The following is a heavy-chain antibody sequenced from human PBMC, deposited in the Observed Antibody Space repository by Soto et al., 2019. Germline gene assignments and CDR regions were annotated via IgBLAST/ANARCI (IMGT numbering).Heavy chain of an antibody. J-gene: IGHJ5*02. Sequence: ASVKVSCKASGSTFSTSGISWLRQAPGQGLEWLGWISGSNSHTNYAQKFQGRVTMTTDTSTSTTYMDLGSLRSDDTAVYYCARDTNKWEGNWLDTWGQGTLVTVSS. V-gene: IGHV1-18*01. D-gene: IGHD2-8*01. CDR3: ARDTNKWEGNWLDT. CDR2: ISGSNSHT. CDR1: GSTFSTSG.